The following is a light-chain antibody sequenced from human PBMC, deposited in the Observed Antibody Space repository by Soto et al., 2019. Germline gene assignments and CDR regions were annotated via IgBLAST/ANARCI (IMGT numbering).Light chain of an antibody. CDR2: DAS. Sequence: DIQMTQSPSTLSACVGDRVTITCRASQSISSWLAWYQQKPGKAPKLLIYDASSLESGVPSRFSGSGSGTEFTLTISSLQPDDFATYYCQQYNSAWTFGQGTKVDIK. J-gene: IGKJ1*01. V-gene: IGKV1-5*01. CDR3: QQYNSAWT. CDR1: QSISSW.